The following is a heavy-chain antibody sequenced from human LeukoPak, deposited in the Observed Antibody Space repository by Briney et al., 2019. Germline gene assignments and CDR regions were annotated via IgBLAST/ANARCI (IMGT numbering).Heavy chain of an antibody. J-gene: IGHJ4*02. Sequence: QTGGSLRLSCAASGFTFSSYAMHWVRQAPGKGLEYVSAISSNGGSTYYANSVKGRFTISRDNSKNTLYLQMGSLRVEDMAVYYCASGTGTFDYWGQGTLVTVSS. CDR3: ASGTGTFDY. D-gene: IGHD1-1*01. CDR2: ISSNGGST. CDR1: GFTFSSYA. V-gene: IGHV3-64*01.